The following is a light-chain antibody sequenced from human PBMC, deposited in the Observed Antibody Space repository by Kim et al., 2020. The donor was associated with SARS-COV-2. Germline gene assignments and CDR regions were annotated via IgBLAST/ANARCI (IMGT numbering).Light chain of an antibody. V-gene: IGKV3-20*01. J-gene: IGKJ2*02. CDR1: QSVASNY. CDR3: QQDGTSPCT. CDR2: EAS. Sequence: LSPEETARDSCMASQSVASNYLTRYQQKPRPAPRLLILEASTRATGISDRFSGSGSGTDFSLTISRLEPEDFAVYYCQQDGTSPCTSGQGTKLEI.